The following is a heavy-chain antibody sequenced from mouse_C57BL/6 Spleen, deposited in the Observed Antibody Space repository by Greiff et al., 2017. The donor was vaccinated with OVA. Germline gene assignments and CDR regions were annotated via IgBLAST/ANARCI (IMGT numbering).Heavy chain of an antibody. V-gene: IGHV2-6-1*01. CDR3: ARHKGYYGSGAMDY. J-gene: IGHJ4*01. D-gene: IGHD1-1*01. Sequence: VQLKESGPGLVAPSQSLSITCTVSGFSLTSYGVHWVRQPPGKGLGWLVVIWSDGSTTYNSALKSRLSISKDNSKSQVFLKMNSLQTDDTAMYYCARHKGYYGSGAMDYWGQGTSVTVSS. CDR1: GFSLTSYG. CDR2: IWSDGST.